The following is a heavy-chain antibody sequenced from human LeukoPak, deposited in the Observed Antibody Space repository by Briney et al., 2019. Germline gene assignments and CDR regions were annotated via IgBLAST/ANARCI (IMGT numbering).Heavy chain of an antibody. Sequence: GGSLRLSCAASGFSFSSFSMNWVRQAPGKGLEWVATIKEDGSEKYYVDSVKGRFTISRENAKNSLYLQMNSLRAEDTAVYYCARSFYGHDPYYCYMDVWGKGTTVTVSS. D-gene: IGHD2-2*01. CDR3: ARSFYGHDPYYCYMDV. V-gene: IGHV3-7*01. CDR2: IKEDGSEK. CDR1: GFSFSSFS. J-gene: IGHJ6*03.